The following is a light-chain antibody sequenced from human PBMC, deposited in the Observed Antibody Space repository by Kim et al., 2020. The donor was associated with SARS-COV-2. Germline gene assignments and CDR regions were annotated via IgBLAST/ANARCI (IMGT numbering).Light chain of an antibody. CDR1: QSVRVGS. Sequence: PGERATLSCRASQSVRVGSLAWYQQKVGQAPRLLIYAASTRVTGLPDRFSGSGSGADFTLTISRLEPEDFAVYYCQQYSDSPYTFGRGTKVEI. CDR3: QQYSDSPYT. J-gene: IGKJ2*01. CDR2: AAS. V-gene: IGKV3-20*01.